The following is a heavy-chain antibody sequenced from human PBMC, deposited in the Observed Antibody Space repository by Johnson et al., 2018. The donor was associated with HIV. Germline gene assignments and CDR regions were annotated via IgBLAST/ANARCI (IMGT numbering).Heavy chain of an antibody. V-gene: IGHV3-9*01. CDR1: GFTFSSYA. D-gene: IGHD6-6*01. J-gene: IGHJ3*02. CDR2: ISWNSGSK. CDR3: ARGRALYSTSAFDI. Sequence: VQLVESGGGLVQPGGSLRLSCAASGFTFSSYAMSWVRQAPGKGLEWVSGISWNSGSKDYADSVKGRFTISRDNAKNSLYLQMNSLRSEDTALYYCARGRALYSTSAFDIWGQGTMVTVSS.